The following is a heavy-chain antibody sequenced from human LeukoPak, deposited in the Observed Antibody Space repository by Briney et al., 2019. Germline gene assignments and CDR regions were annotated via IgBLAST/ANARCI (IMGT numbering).Heavy chain of an antibody. V-gene: IGHV1-18*01. Sequence: ASVKVSCKASGYTFTSYGISWVRQAPGQGLEWMGWISAYNGNTNYAQKLQGRVTMTTDTSTSTAYMELRSLRSDDTAVYYCARHGTSYYYDSSGYYPVDYWGQGTLVTVSS. J-gene: IGHJ4*02. CDR3: ARHGTSYYYDSSGYYPVDY. CDR1: GYTFTSYG. CDR2: ISAYNGNT. D-gene: IGHD3-22*01.